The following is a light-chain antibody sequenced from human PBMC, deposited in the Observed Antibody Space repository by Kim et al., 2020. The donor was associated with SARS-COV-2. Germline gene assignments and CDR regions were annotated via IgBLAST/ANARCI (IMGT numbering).Light chain of an antibody. V-gene: IGKV1-9*01. CDR3: QEGDSSPPYT. CDR2: ATS. CDR1: QDISSY. Sequence: ASVGDRVTLPCRAGQDISSYVAWYQQRPGKPPPLLIYATSSLQNGVPSRFSGSASGTDFTLTISSLQPEDFATYFCQEGDSSPPYTFGQGTKLEI. J-gene: IGKJ2*01.